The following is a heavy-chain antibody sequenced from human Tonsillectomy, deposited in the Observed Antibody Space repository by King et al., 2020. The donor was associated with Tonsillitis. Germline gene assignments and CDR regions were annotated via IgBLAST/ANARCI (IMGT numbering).Heavy chain of an antibody. CDR2: INPNSGGT. J-gene: IGHJ3*02. V-gene: IGHV1-2*02. CDR1: GYTFTGYY. Sequence: VQLVESGAEVKKPGASVKVSCTASGYTFTGYYMHWVRQAPGQGLEWMGWINPNSGGTNYAQKFQGRVTMTRDTSISTAYMELSRLRSDDTAVYYCVRDSRRWVGRNDGFDSWGQGRMGTVSA. D-gene: IGHD3-10*01. CDR3: VRDSRRWVGRNDGFDS.